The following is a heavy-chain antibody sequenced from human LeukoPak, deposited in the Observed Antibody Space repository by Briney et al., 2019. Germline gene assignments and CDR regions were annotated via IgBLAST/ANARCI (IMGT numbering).Heavy chain of an antibody. V-gene: IGHV1-46*01. CDR2: INPSGGST. J-gene: IGHJ4*02. D-gene: IGHD2-15*01. Sequence: ASVKVSYKASGGTVSSYAISLVRQAPGHGLEWMGIINPSGGSTSYAQKFQGRVTMTRDTSTSTVYMELSSLRSEDTAVYYCARSAIVVVVAAPDYWGQGTLVTVSS. CDR3: ARSAIVVVVAAPDY. CDR1: GGTVSSYA.